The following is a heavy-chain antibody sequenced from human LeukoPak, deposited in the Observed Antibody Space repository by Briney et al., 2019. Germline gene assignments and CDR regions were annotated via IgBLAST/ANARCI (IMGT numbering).Heavy chain of an antibody. V-gene: IGHV3-30-3*01. Sequence: GGSLRLSCAASGFTFSSYAMHWVRQAPGEGLEWVAVISYNEVSKYYADSVKGRFTIFRDNSRNTLFLQMNSLRGEDTAVYYCARNDYGTYFFDYWGQGTLVTVSS. CDR3: ARNDYGTYFFDY. CDR2: ISYNEVSK. J-gene: IGHJ4*02. CDR1: GFTFSSYA. D-gene: IGHD4-17*01.